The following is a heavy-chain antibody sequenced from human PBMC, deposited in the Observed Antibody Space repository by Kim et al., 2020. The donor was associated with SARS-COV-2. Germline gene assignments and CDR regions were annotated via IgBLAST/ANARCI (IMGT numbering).Heavy chain of an antibody. D-gene: IGHD3-10*01. CDR3: ARGRSRRYYGSGSTGHWFDP. J-gene: IGHJ5*02. V-gene: IGHV3-30*04. CDR1: GFTFSSYA. Sequence: GGSLRLSCAASGFTFSSYAMHWVRQAPGKGLEWVAVISYDGSNKYYADSVKGRFTISRDNSKNTLYLQMNSLRAEDTAVYYCARGRSRRYYGSGSTGHWFDPWGQGTLVTVSS. CDR2: ISYDGSNK.